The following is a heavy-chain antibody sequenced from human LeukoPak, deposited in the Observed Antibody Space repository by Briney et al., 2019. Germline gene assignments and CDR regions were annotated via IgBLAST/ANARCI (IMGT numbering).Heavy chain of an antibody. CDR3: ARGGLPGGFDY. V-gene: IGHV3-74*01. J-gene: IGHJ4*02. CDR1: GFTVSNSW. D-gene: IGHD7-27*01. Sequence: GGSLRLSCAASGFTVSNSWMFWVRQAPGKGLMYVSEIDNDGNRIRYVDSVKGRFTISRDGAKNTLFLQMNSLRDDDTAMYYCARGGLPGGFDYWGQGILVTVSS. CDR2: IDNDGNRI.